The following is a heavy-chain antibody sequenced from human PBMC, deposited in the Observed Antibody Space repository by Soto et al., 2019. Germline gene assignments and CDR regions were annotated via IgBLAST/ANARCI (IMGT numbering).Heavy chain of an antibody. V-gene: IGHV1-8*01. D-gene: IGHD3-10*01. CDR3: ARGGDEVAGSYLEWAFDF. CDR1: GYTFPSYD. Sequence: ASVPVSYKASGYTFPSYDNNWLRQAPGPGLEWMGWMNPNRGNTGYAQKFQGRVTMTKNTTISTAYMERSSLRAEDTVLYCGARGGDEVAGSYLEWAFDFWGQGTLVTVSS. CDR2: MNPNRGNT. J-gene: IGHJ4*02.